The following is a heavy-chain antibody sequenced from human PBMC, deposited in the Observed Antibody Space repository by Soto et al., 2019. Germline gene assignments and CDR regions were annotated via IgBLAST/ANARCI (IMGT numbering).Heavy chain of an antibody. Sequence: PGGSLRLSCAASGFTFSTYALSWVRQAPGKGLEWVSAISANGQGIYYADSVKGRFTISRDNSKNTLYLQMNSLRAEDTAVYYCAKDPQLELPDYWGQGTLVTVSS. CDR3: AKDPQLELPDY. J-gene: IGHJ4*02. CDR2: ISANGQGI. D-gene: IGHD1-7*01. CDR1: GFTFSTYA. V-gene: IGHV3-23*01.